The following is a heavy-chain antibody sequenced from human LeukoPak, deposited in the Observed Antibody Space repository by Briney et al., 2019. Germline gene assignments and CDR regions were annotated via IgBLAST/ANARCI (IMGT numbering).Heavy chain of an antibody. CDR1: GGSISSGGYY. D-gene: IGHD3-22*01. CDR2: IYYSGST. V-gene: IGHV4-31*03. J-gene: IGHJ3*02. Sequence: PSQTLSLTCTVSGGSISSGGYYWSWIRQHPGKGLEWIGYIYYSGSTYYNPSLKSRVTISVDTSKNQFSLKLSSVTAADTAVYYCAIRSSGYYPRGSDAFDIWGQGTMVTVSS. CDR3: AIRSSGYYPRGSDAFDI.